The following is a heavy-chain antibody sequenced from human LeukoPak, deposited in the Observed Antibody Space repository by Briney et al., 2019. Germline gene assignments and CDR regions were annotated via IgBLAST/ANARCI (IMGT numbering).Heavy chain of an antibody. Sequence: GGSLRLSCAASGFTFSIFWMRWVRQAPGRALEWVSHIKGDGSGTNYADSVKGRFTISRDNAKNTLYLQMNSLRAEDTAVYYCARDGFPAAADSWGQGTLVTVSP. CDR2: IKGDGSGT. D-gene: IGHD2-2*01. V-gene: IGHV3-74*01. CDR3: ARDGFPAAADS. J-gene: IGHJ4*02. CDR1: GFTFSIFW.